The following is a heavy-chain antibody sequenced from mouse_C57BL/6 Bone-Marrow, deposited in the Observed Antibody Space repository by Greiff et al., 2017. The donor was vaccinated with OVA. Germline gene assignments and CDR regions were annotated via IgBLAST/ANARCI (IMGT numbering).Heavy chain of an antibody. J-gene: IGHJ4*01. CDR3: AKDYYEYLYYAMDY. Sequence: EVQLQQSGAELVRPGASVKLSCTASGFNIKDDYMHWVKQRPEQGLEWIGWIDPENGDTEYASKFQGKATITADTSSNTAYLQLSSLTSEDTAVYYCAKDYYEYLYYAMDYWGQGTSVTVSS. CDR2: IDPENGDT. V-gene: IGHV14-4*01. D-gene: IGHD2-4*01. CDR1: GFNIKDDY.